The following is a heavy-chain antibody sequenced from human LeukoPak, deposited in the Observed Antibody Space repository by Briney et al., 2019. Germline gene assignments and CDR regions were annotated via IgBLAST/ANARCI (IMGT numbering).Heavy chain of an antibody. Sequence: ASVKVSCKVSGYTLTELSMHWVRQAPGKGLEWMGGFDPEDGETIYAQKFQGRVTMTEDTSTDTAYMELSSLRSEDTAVYYCASLSTPGYYYSYWGQGTLVTVSS. J-gene: IGHJ4*02. CDR3: ASLSTPGYYYSY. CDR1: GYTLTELS. CDR2: FDPEDGET. D-gene: IGHD3-10*01. V-gene: IGHV1-24*01.